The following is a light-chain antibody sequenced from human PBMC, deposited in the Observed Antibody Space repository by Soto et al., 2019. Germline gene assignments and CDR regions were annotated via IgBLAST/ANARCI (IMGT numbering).Light chain of an antibody. CDR1: SSDVGGYNY. V-gene: IGLV2-14*01. J-gene: IGLJ1*01. CDR3: SSYTSSSTRV. Sequence: QSALTQPGSVSGSPGQSITISCTGTSSDVGGYNYVSWYQQHPGKAPKLMIYDVSNRPSGVSNRFSGSKSGNTASLTISGLQAEDEVDYYCSSYTSSSTRVFGTGTKVTVL. CDR2: DVS.